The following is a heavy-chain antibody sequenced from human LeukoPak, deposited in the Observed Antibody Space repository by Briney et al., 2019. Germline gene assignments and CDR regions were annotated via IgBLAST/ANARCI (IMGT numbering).Heavy chain of an antibody. CDR1: GGSISSGGYY. J-gene: IGHJ4*02. Sequence: SETLSLTCTVSGGSISSGGYYWSWIRQPPGKGLEWIGYIYHSGSTYYNPSLKSRVTISVDRSKNQFSLKLSSVTAADTAVYYCARSSPSSGWYGSDYWGQGTLVTVSS. CDR3: ARSSPSSGWYGSDY. CDR2: IYHSGST. V-gene: IGHV4-30-2*01. D-gene: IGHD6-19*01.